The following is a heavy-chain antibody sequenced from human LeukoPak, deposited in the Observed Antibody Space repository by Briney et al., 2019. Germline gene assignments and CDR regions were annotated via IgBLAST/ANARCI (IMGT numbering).Heavy chain of an antibody. J-gene: IGHJ4*02. CDR2: IRSKAYGGTT. CDR3: TYSGYDYQELFDY. V-gene: IGHV3-49*04. CDR1: GFTFGDYA. D-gene: IGHD5-12*01. Sequence: PGRSLRLSCTASGFTFGDYAMSWVRQAPGKGLEWVGFIRSKAYGGTTEYAASVKGRFTISRDDSESIAYLQMNSLKTEDTAVYYCTYSGYDYQELFDYWGQGTLVTVSS.